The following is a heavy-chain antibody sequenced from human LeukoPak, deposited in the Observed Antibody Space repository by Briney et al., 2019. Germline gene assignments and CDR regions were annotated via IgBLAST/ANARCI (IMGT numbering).Heavy chain of an antibody. Sequence: GGSLRLSCAASGFTFSSYEMNWVRQAPGKGLEWVSYISSSGSSIYYADSVKGRFTISRDNPKNSLYLQLNSLRAEDTAVYYCARGGVAGYYFDYWGQGTLVTVSS. CDR1: GFTFSSYE. CDR3: ARGGVAGYYFDY. V-gene: IGHV3-48*03. CDR2: ISSSGSSI. D-gene: IGHD2-15*01. J-gene: IGHJ4*02.